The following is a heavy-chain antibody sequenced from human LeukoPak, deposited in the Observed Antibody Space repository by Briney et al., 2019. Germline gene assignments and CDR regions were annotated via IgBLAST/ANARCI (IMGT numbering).Heavy chain of an antibody. CDR1: GFTFSSYG. Sequence: GGSLRLSCAASGFTFSSYGMHWVRQAPGKGLEWVAVIWYDGSNKYYADSVKGRFTISRDNSKNTLYLQMNSLRAEDTAVYYCARDGATYYYDSSGYGAFDIWGQGTMVTVSS. J-gene: IGHJ3*02. CDR3: ARDGATYYYDSSGYGAFDI. V-gene: IGHV3-33*01. D-gene: IGHD3-22*01. CDR2: IWYDGSNK.